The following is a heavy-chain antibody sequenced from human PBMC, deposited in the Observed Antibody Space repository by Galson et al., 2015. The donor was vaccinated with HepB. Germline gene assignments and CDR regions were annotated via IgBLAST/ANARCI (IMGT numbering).Heavy chain of an antibody. J-gene: IGHJ5*02. D-gene: IGHD3-10*01. CDR1: GFTFSSYS. CDR3: AKVYGSGSYTAYNNRFDP. V-gene: IGHV3-23*01. Sequence: SLRLSCAASGFTFSSYSMNWVRQAPGKGLEWVSYISSGGSTYYADSVKGRFTISRDNSKNTLYLQMNSLRAEDTAVYYCAKVYGSGSYTAYNNRFDPWGQGTLVTVSS. CDR2: ISSGGST.